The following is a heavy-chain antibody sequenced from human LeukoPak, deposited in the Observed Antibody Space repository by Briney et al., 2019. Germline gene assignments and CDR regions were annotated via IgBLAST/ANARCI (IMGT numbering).Heavy chain of an antibody. D-gene: IGHD2-2*01. CDR1: GFTFSNYW. CDR2: IKQDGSEK. V-gene: IGHV3-7*01. CDR3: ARXXTCSXTNCYGESTFS. Sequence: GGSLRLSCAASGFTFSNYWMSWVRQAPGKGLEWVANIKQDGSEKYYVDSVKGRFTISRDNARNSLYLQMNSLRAEDTAVYYXARXXTCSXTNCYGESTFSWGQGTLVTVSS. J-gene: IGHJ5*02.